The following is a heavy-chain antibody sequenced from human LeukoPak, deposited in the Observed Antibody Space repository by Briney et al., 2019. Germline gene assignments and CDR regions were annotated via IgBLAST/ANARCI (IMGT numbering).Heavy chain of an antibody. CDR3: ARGDGSLNYYGMDV. V-gene: IGHV1-2*02. D-gene: IGHD2-15*01. J-gene: IGHJ6*02. CDR2: INPNSGGT. CDR1: GYTFTGYY. Sequence: ASLKVSCKASGYTFTGYYMHWVRQAPGQGLEWMGWINPNSGGTNYAQKFQGRVTMTRDTSISTAYMELSRLRSDDAAVYYCARGDGSLNYYGMDVWGQGTTVTVSS.